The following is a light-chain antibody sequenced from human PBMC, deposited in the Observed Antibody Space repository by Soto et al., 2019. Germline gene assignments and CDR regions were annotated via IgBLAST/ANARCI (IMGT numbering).Light chain of an antibody. CDR1: QDINSY. CDR3: QQYDTFPDS. CDR2: DAF. J-gene: IGKJ5*01. Sequence: DIQMTQPPSSLSASVGDRVTITCQASQDINSYLSWYQQRPGKAPKLLIYDAFTLEAGVPSRFSGSGSGTDFIFTISSLQPEDFSTYYCQQYDTFPDSFGQGTRLEIK. V-gene: IGKV1-33*01.